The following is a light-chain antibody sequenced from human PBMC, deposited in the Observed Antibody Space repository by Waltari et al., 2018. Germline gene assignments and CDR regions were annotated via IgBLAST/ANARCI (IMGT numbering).Light chain of an antibody. CDR1: QSVSSTH. Sequence: EIVLTQSPGTLSLSPGERATLSCRASQSVSSTHLAWYQQKPGQAPRLRIDDVSSRAAGIPDRFSGSGSGTDFSLTISRLEPEDFAVYYCQQYGSSPYTFGQGTKLEIK. CDR3: QQYGSSPYT. CDR2: DVS. V-gene: IGKV3-20*01. J-gene: IGKJ2*01.